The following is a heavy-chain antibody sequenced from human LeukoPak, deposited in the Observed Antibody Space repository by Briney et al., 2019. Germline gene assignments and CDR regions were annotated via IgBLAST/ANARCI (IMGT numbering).Heavy chain of an antibody. V-gene: IGHV4-34*01. CDR3: ARSPRLPEVVPAPKETWSDP. Sequence: PSETLSLTCAVYGGSFSGYYWSWIRQPPGKGLEWIGEINHSGSTNYNPSLKSRVTISVDTSKNQFSLKLSSVTAADTAVYYCARSPRLPEVVPAPKETWSDPWAREPWSPSPQ. J-gene: IGHJ5*02. CDR1: GGSFSGYY. D-gene: IGHD2-2*01. CDR2: INHSGST.